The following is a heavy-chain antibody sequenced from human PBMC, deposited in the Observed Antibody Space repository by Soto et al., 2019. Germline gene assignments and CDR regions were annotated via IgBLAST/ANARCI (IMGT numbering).Heavy chain of an antibody. CDR3: AKDLTRQLAYWLDP. V-gene: IGHV1-2*02. D-gene: IGHD6-6*01. CDR2: INPNSGGT. CDR1: GYTFTGYY. J-gene: IGHJ5*02. Sequence: VSVKVSCKASGYTFTGYYMHWVRQAPGQGLEWMGWINPNSGGTNYAQKFQGRVTMTRDTSISTAYMELSRLRSDDTALYYCAKDLTRQLAYWLDPWGQGTQVTVSS.